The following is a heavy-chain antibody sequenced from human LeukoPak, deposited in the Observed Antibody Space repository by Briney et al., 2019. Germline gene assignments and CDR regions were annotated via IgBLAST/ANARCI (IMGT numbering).Heavy chain of an antibody. Sequence: PGGSLRLSCAASGFTFSNFVMSWVRQAPGKGLGGVADIGGSGDSTHYADSVKSRFTISRDNSKNTLYLQMNSLRAEDTALYHCARVQDLTGIAVGPFDYWGQGTLVTVSS. J-gene: IGHJ4*02. CDR1: GFTFSNFV. D-gene: IGHD6-19*01. V-gene: IGHV3-23*01. CDR3: ARVQDLTGIAVGPFDY. CDR2: IGGSGDST.